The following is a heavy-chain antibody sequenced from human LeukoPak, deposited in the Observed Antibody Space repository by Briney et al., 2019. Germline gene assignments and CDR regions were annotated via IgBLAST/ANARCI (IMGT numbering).Heavy chain of an antibody. CDR1: GFTFNDYA. CDR3: AKDNRRHYTSGPNPDSLH. CDR2: ISWNSGTI. V-gene: IGHV3-9*01. D-gene: IGHD6-19*01. Sequence: GGSLRLSCAASGFTFNDYAMHWVRQAPGKGLEWVSGISWNSGTIDYADSVRGRFTISRDNAKNSLYLQMDSLRVEDTAFYYCAKDNRRHYTSGPNPDSLHWGQGALVTVSS. J-gene: IGHJ4*02.